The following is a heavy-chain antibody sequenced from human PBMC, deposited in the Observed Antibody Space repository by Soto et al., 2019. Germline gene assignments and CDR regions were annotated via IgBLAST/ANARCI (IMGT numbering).Heavy chain of an antibody. V-gene: IGHV4-28*01. J-gene: IGHJ3*02. CDR1: GYSISSSNW. CDR3: ARKGGYCSGGSCYDDAFDI. Sequence: QVQLQESGPGLVKPSDTLSLTCAVSGYSISSSNWWGWIRQPPGKGLEWIGYIYYSGSTYYNPSLKSRVTMSVDTSKNQFSLKLSSVTAVDTAVYYCARKGGYCSGGSCYDDAFDIWGQGTMVTVSS. D-gene: IGHD2-15*01. CDR2: IYYSGST.